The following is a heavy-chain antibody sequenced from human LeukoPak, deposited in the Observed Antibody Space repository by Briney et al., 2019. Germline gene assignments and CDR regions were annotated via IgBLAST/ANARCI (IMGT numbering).Heavy chain of an antibody. CDR2: FDPEDGET. CDR1: GYTLTELS. V-gene: IGHV1-24*01. J-gene: IGHJ6*02. CDR3: ARAHPPDPRPYYYYYGMDV. Sequence: ASVKVSCKVSGYTLTELSMHWVRQAPGKGLEWMGGFDPEDGETIYAQKFQGRVTMTEDTSTDTAYMELSSLRSEDTAVYYCARAHPPDPRPYYYYYGMDVWGQGTTVTVSS.